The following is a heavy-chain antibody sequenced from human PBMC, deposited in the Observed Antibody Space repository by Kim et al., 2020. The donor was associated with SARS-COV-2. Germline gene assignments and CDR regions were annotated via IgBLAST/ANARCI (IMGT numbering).Heavy chain of an antibody. CDR1: GFTFSSYW. CDR3: ARPIRGYDPFDI. D-gene: IGHD3-10*01. J-gene: IGHJ3*02. CDR2: INSEGTKT. V-gene: IGHV3-74*01. Sequence: GGSLRLSCAASGFTFSSYWMYWVRQAPGKGLVWVSRINSEGTKTNYADSVKGRFTISRDNAKNTLYLQMNSLRAEDTAVYYCARPIRGYDPFDIWGQGTMVTVSS.